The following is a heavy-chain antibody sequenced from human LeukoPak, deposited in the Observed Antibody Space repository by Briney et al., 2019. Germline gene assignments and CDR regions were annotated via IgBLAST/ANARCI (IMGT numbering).Heavy chain of an antibody. V-gene: IGHV4-39*07. Sequence: SETLSLTCTVSGGSISSRSAYWGWIRQPPGKGLEWIGSISYSGTTYYNPSLKSRVTISVDTSKNQFSLKLSSVTAADTAAYYCARDPDFWSGYYNFDYWGQGTLVTVSS. D-gene: IGHD3-3*01. CDR3: ARDPDFWSGYYNFDY. CDR2: ISYSGTT. J-gene: IGHJ4*02. CDR1: GGSISSRSAY.